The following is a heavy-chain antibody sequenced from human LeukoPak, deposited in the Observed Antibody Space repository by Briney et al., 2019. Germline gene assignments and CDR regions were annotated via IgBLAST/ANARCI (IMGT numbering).Heavy chain of an antibody. Sequence: GGSLRLSCAASGFTFSSYSMNWVRQAPGKGLEWVSSISSSSSYIYYADSVKGRFTISRDNAKNSLYLQMNSLRAEDTAVYYRALDARIAVAGTFDYWGQGTLVTVSS. CDR1: GFTFSSYS. CDR2: ISSSSSYI. D-gene: IGHD6-19*01. J-gene: IGHJ4*02. CDR3: ALDARIAVAGTFDY. V-gene: IGHV3-21*01.